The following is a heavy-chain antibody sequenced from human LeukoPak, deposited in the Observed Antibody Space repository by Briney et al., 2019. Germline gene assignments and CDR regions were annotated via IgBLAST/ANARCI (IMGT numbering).Heavy chain of an antibody. CDR2: ISSCSTYI. CDR3: ARGPSYCTGGACYSREFDY. J-gene: IGHJ4*02. V-gene: IGHV3-21*01. Sequence: SGGSLRVSCAASGFIFSTYSLNWFRQAPGKGREGVSSISSCSTYIFYGDSVKGRFTVSRDNAKNSLYLQMNSLRGEDTAVYFCARGPSYCTGGACYSREFDYWGQGTLVTVSS. CDR1: GFIFSTYS. D-gene: IGHD2-15*01.